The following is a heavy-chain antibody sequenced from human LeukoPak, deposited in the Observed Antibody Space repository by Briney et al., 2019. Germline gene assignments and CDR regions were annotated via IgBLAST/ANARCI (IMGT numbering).Heavy chain of an antibody. CDR1: GFNFNNYA. CDR2: ISGDGGST. Sequence: GGSLRLSCAASGFNFNNYAMHWVGQAPGKGLEWVSLISGDGGSTFYADSVKGRFTISRDNSKKSLYLQIDTLRTEDTALYYCAKGGSGTWVDFWGQGTLVTASS. V-gene: IGHV3-43*02. D-gene: IGHD3-10*01. CDR3: AKGGSGTWVDF. J-gene: IGHJ4*02.